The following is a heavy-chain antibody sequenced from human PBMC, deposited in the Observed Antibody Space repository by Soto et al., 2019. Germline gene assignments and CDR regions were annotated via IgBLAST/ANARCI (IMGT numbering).Heavy chain of an antibody. D-gene: IGHD2-15*01. J-gene: IGHJ6*02. CDR3: GRKISCIDV. CDR2: IHHSGST. V-gene: IGHV4-4*02. Sequence: QVQLQESGPGLVNPSGTLSLTCAVSGGSIRSSNNWWSWVRQPPGEGLEWIGAIHHSGSTNYNPSLKRRVTISVDKTKNQFSLKLTSGTAADTAIYYCGRKISCIDVWGRGITVTVS. CDR1: GGSIRSSNNW.